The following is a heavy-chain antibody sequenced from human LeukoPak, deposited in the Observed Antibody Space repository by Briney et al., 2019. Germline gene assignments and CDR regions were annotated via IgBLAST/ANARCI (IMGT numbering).Heavy chain of an antibody. J-gene: IGHJ4*02. CDR2: IYSGGST. V-gene: IGHV3-66*01. Sequence: GGSLRLSCAASGFTVSSNYMSWVRQAPGKGLEWVSVIYSGGSTYYADSVKGRFTISRDTSENTLYLQMNSLRAEDTAVYYCARNVPPHLLFDYWGQGTLVTVSS. D-gene: IGHD3-10*02. CDR3: ARNVPPHLLFDY. CDR1: GFTVSSNY.